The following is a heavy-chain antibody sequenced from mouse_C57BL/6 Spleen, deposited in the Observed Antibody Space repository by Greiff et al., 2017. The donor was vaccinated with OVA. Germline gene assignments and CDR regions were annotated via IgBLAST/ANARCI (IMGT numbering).Heavy chain of an antibody. D-gene: IGHD2-4*01. CDR2: ISYDGSN. Sequence: EVKLQESGPGLVKPSQSLSLTCSVTGYSITSGYYWNWIRQFPGNKLEWMGYISYDGSNNYNPSLKNRISITRDTSKNQFFLKLNSVTTEDTATYYCAREGLRDYFDYWGQGTTLTVSS. V-gene: IGHV3-6*01. CDR3: AREGLRDYFDY. CDR1: GYSITSGYY. J-gene: IGHJ2*01.